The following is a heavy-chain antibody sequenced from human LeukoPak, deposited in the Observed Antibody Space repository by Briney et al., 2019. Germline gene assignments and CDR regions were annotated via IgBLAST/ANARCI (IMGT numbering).Heavy chain of an antibody. Sequence: SGTLSLTCAVSGDSISSNYCWRWVRQFPGKGLEWIGEVYRRGSTSYNPSLKSRVVMSIDKSKNQYSLNLNSVAAADTAMYYCGRHAYGDSSAAFDIWGQGTMVIVSS. V-gene: IGHV4-4*02. CDR3: GRHAYGDSSAAFDI. CDR2: VYRRGST. D-gene: IGHD4-17*01. CDR1: GDSISSNYC. J-gene: IGHJ3*02.